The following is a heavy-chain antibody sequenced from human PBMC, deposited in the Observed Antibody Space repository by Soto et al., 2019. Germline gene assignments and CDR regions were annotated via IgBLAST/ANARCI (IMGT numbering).Heavy chain of an antibody. V-gene: IGHV3-23*01. J-gene: IGHJ4*02. CDR2: ISGNGPST. Sequence: PGXSLRLSCATSGLSFISFGMTWVRQVPGKGLEWVSAISGNGPSTHYADSVKGRFIISRDNSKKTLFLQMNSLRAGDRPGYYCARDVPPSFWGQEVQVTVS. CDR1: GLSFISFG. CDR3: ARDVPPSF.